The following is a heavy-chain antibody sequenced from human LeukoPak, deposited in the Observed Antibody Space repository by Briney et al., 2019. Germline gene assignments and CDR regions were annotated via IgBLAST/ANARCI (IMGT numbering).Heavy chain of an antibody. CDR2: INPNSGGT. D-gene: IGHD6-19*01. V-gene: IGHV1-2*02. CDR1: GYTFTGYH. J-gene: IGHJ5*02. Sequence: KPGASVKVSCKASGYTFTGYHMDRVRQAPGQGLEWMGWINPNSGGTNYAQKFQGRVTMTRDTSISTAYMELSRLRSDDTAVYYCARYRSGLRGGTWFDPWGQGTLVTVSS. CDR3: ARYRSGLRGGTWFDP.